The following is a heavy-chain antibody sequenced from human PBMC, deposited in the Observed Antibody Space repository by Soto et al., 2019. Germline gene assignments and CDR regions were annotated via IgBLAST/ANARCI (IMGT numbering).Heavy chain of an antibody. D-gene: IGHD2-21*01. V-gene: IGHV4-59*11. CDR1: GGSLIDHY. CDR3: ARGNDWKSSTFDI. J-gene: IGHJ3*02. CDR2: VYYSGGT. Sequence: QVQLQESGPGLVKPSETLSLTCTVSGGSLIDHYWNWIRQTPGKGLHWIGYVYYSGGTNYNPSLKSRVTMSVDTSKNQFSLNLGSVTAADTAVYSCARGNDWKSSTFDIWGQGTMVSVSS.